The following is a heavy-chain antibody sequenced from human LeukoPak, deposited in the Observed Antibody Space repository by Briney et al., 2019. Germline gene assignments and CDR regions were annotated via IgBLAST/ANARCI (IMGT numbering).Heavy chain of an antibody. V-gene: IGHV3-66*01. CDR3: AREGSGLWFGEQRYFDY. CDR2: IYSGGST. J-gene: IGHJ4*02. Sequence: GGSLRLSCAASGFTVSSNYMSWVRQAPGKGLEWFSVIYSGGSTYYADSVKGRFTISRDNSKNTLYLQMNSLRAEDTAVYYCAREGSGLWFGEQRYFDYWGQGTLVTVSS. D-gene: IGHD3-10*01. CDR1: GFTVSSNY.